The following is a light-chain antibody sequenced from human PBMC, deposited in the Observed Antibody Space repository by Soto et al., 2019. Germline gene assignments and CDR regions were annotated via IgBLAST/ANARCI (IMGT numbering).Light chain of an antibody. CDR1: SSDVGAYTY. V-gene: IGLV2-11*01. J-gene: IGLJ1*01. Sequence: QSVLTQPRSVSGSPGQSVTISCTGTSSDVGAYTYVSWFQQHPGKAPKLIIYDVTKRPSGVPHHFSGSKSGNTASLTISGIQAEDEADYYCCSYAGGYTHVFGTGTQLTVL. CDR2: DVT. CDR3: CSYAGGYTHV.